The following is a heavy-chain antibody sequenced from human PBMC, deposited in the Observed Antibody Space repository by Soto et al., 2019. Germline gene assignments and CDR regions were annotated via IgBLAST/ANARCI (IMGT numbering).Heavy chain of an antibody. CDR3: ARVLRLPPYYDILTGLYGMDV. CDR2: IIPIFGTA. J-gene: IGHJ6*02. CDR1: GGTFSSYA. D-gene: IGHD3-9*01. Sequence: SVKVSCKASGGTFSSYAISWVRQAPGQGLEWMGGIIPIFGTANYAQKFQGRVTITADESTSTAYMELSSLRSEDTAVYYCARVLRLPPYYDILTGLYGMDVWGQGTTVTVSS. V-gene: IGHV1-69*13.